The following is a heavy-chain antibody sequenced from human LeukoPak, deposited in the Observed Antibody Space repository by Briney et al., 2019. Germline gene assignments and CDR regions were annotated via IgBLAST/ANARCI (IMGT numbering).Heavy chain of an antibody. V-gene: IGHV4-4*07. CDR3: AREATWTGTPYYFDY. Sequence: PPETLSLTCTVSGGSISNYFWSWIRQPAGKGLEWVGRIYTSENTNYNPSLKSRVTVSVDTSKNQFSLRLSSVTAADTAVYYCAREATWTGTPYYFDYWGQGTLVTVSS. CDR2: IYTSENT. J-gene: IGHJ4*02. D-gene: IGHD3/OR15-3a*01. CDR1: GGSISNYF.